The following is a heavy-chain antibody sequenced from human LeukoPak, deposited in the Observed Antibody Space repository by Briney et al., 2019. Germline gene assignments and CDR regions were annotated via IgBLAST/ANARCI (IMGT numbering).Heavy chain of an antibody. Sequence: SVKVSCKASGGTFSRYAISWVRQAPGQGLEWMGGYIPMFGTANYAQNFQNRVTITADESTSTFSMEVSSLRPEDMAVYFCAGASSKWELSFWGQGTLVTVSS. CDR2: YIPMFGTA. CDR1: GGTFSRYA. V-gene: IGHV1-69*13. CDR3: AGASSKWELSF. D-gene: IGHD1-26*01. J-gene: IGHJ4*02.